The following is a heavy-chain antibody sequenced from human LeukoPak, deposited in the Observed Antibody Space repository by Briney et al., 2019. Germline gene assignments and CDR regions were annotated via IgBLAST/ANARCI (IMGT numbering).Heavy chain of an antibody. V-gene: IGHV3-23*01. Sequence: PGGSLRLSCAASGFTFSSYSMNWVRQAPGKGLEWVSAISGSGGSTYYADSVKGRFTISRDNSKNTLYLQMNSLRAEDTAVYYCAKALLTLTAGYYDSSGSNAFDIWGQGTMVTVSS. J-gene: IGHJ3*02. D-gene: IGHD3-22*01. CDR3: AKALLTLTAGYYDSSGSNAFDI. CDR1: GFTFSSYS. CDR2: ISGSGGST.